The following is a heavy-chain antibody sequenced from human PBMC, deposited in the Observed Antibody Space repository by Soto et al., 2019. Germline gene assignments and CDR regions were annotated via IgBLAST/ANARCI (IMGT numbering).Heavy chain of an antibody. V-gene: IGHV3-30*18. CDR1: GFTFSSYA. D-gene: IGHD3-10*01. CDR3: AKSLRGIIIDFDY. J-gene: IGHJ4*02. Sequence: GGSLRLSCAASGFTFSSYAMSWVRQAPGKGLEWVAIISYKGSNKYYADSVKGRFTISRDNSKNTLYLQMNSLRAEDTAVYYCAKSLRGIIIDFDYWGQGTQVTVSS. CDR2: ISYKGSNK.